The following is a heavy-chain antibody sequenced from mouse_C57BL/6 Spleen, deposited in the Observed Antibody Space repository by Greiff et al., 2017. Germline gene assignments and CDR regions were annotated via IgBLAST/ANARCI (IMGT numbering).Heavy chain of an antibody. V-gene: IGHV1-42*01. J-gene: IGHJ2*01. Sequence: VQLQQSGPELVKPGASVKISCKASGYSFTGYYMNWVKQSPEKSLEWIGEINPSTGGTTYNQKFKAKATLTVDKSSSTAYMQLKSLTSEDSAVYYCARGPFDYWGQGTTLTVSS. CDR3: ARGPFDY. CDR2: INPSTGGT. CDR1: GYSFTGYY.